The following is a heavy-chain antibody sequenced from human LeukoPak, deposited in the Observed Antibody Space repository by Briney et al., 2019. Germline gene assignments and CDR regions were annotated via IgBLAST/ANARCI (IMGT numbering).Heavy chain of an antibody. Sequence: PGGSLRLSCAASGFTFSSYSMNWVRQAPGKGLEWVSSISSSSSYIYYADSVKGRFTISRDNAKNSLYLQMNSLRAEDTAVYYCARGRVSAARFPLDYWGQGTLVTVSS. CDR1: GFTFSSYS. J-gene: IGHJ4*02. V-gene: IGHV3-21*01. CDR3: ARGRVSAARFPLDY. CDR2: ISSSSSYI. D-gene: IGHD6-6*01.